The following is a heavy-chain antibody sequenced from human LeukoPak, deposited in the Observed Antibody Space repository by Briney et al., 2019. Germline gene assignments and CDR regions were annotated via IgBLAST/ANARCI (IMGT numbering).Heavy chain of an antibody. CDR2: IYHSGST. J-gene: IGHJ4*02. V-gene: IGHV4-38-2*02. CDR1: GYPINIDYS. CDR3: ARVPGYSYAPGYYFDY. D-gene: IGHD5-18*01. Sequence: SETLSLTCFVSGYPINIDYSWGWIRQSPGKGLEWIGSIYHSGSTYYNPSLKSRVTISVDTSENQFSLKLSSVTAADTAVYYCARVPGYSYAPGYYFDYWGQGTLVTVSS.